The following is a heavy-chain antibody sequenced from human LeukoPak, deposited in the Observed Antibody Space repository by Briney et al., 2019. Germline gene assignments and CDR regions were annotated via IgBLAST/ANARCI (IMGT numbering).Heavy chain of an antibody. CDR2: INPNSGGT. Sequence: ASVEVSCKASGYTLTGYYMHWVRQAPGQGLEWMGWINPNSGGTNYAQKFQGRVTMTRDTSISTAYMELSRLRSDDTAVYYCARGGYCSSTSCYAWWFDPWGQGTLVTVSS. J-gene: IGHJ5*02. V-gene: IGHV1-2*02. D-gene: IGHD2-2*03. CDR1: GYTLTGYY. CDR3: ARGGYCSSTSCYAWWFDP.